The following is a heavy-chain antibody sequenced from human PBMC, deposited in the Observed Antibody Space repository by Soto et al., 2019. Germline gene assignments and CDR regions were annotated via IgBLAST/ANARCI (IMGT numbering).Heavy chain of an antibody. CDR1: GFSLSTSGMG. CDR3: ANITEYYGSGSYLAFDY. CDR2: IYWNDDK. Sequence: SAPTLVNPTQTLTLTCTFSGFSLSTSGMGVGWIRQPPGKALEWLTLIYWNDDKRYSPSLKSRLTITKDTSKNQVVLTMTNMDPVDTATYYCANITEYYGSGSYLAFDYWGQGTLVTVSS. J-gene: IGHJ4*02. D-gene: IGHD3-10*01. V-gene: IGHV2-5*01.